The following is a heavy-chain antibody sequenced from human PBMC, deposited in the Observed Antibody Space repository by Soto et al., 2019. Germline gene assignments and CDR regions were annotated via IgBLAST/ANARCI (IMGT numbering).Heavy chain of an antibody. Sequence: GGSLRLSCAASGFTFSSYWMSWVRQAPGKGLEWVANIKQDGSEKYYVGSVKGRFTISRDNAKNSLYLQMNSLRAEDTAVYYCARDLISSPYYYYGMDVWGQGTTVTVSS. V-gene: IGHV3-7*01. CDR1: GFTFSSYW. CDR2: IKQDGSEK. CDR3: ARDLISSPYYYYGMDV. D-gene: IGHD3-3*02. J-gene: IGHJ6*02.